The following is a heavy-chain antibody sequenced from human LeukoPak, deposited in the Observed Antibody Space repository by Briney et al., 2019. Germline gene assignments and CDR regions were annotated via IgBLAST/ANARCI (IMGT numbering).Heavy chain of an antibody. J-gene: IGHJ4*02. D-gene: IGHD4-17*01. V-gene: IGHV4-39*07. CDR1: GGSISSSSYY. Sequence: SETQSLTCTVSGGSISSSSYYWGWIRQPPGKGLEWIGSIYYSGSTYYDPSLKSRVTISVDTSKNQFSLKLSSVTAADTAVYYCVSDDYGADYWGQGTLVTVSS. CDR2: IYYSGST. CDR3: VSDDYGADY.